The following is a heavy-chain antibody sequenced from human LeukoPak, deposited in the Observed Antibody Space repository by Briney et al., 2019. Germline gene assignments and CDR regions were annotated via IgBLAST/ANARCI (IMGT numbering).Heavy chain of an antibody. D-gene: IGHD6-6*01. CDR2: INPNSGGT. CDR3: ASPRGSSSEV. CDR1: GYTFTGYN. Sequence: ASVNVSCKASGYTFTGYNMHWVRQAPGQGLEWMGWINPNSGGTNYAQKFQGRVTMTRDTSISTAYMELSRLRSDDTAVYYCASPRGSSSEVWGQGTLVTVSS. J-gene: IGHJ4*02. V-gene: IGHV1-2*02.